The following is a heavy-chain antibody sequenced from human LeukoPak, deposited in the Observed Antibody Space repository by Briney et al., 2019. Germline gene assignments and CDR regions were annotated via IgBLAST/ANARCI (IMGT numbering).Heavy chain of an antibody. CDR1: GGSISSSSYY. V-gene: IGHV4-39*01. CDR2: IYYSGST. D-gene: IGHD3-10*01. Sequence: SETLSLTCTVSGGSISSSSYYWGWIRQPPGKGLEWIGSIYYSGSTYYNPSLKSRVTISVDTSKNQFSLKLSSVTAADTAVYYCARLYYGSGSYIVYWGQGTLVTVSS. CDR3: ARLYYGSGSYIVY. J-gene: IGHJ4*02.